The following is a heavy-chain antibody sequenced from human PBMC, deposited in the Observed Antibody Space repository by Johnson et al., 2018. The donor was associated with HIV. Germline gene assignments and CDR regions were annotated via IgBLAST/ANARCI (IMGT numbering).Heavy chain of an antibody. J-gene: IGHJ3*02. CDR3: ATSVEQWLVWNAFDI. V-gene: IGHV3-23*04. D-gene: IGHD6-19*01. CDR1: GFTFSSYA. Sequence: VQLVESGGGVVQPGRSLRLSCAASGFTFSSYAMSWVRQAPGKGLEWVSAISGSGGSTYYADSVKGRSTISRDNSKNTLYLQMNSLRAEDTAVYYCATSVEQWLVWNAFDIWGQGTMVTVSS. CDR2: ISGSGGST.